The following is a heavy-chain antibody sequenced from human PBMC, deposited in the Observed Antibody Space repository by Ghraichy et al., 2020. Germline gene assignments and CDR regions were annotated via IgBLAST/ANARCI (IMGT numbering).Heavy chain of an antibody. CDR2: IKQDGSEK. CDR3: ASDYDGYDGLNY. D-gene: IGHD5-12*01. Sequence: GESLNISCAASGITFSSYWMSWVRQAPGKGLEWVANIKQDGSEKNYVDSVKGRFTISRDNAKSSMYLQMNSLRAEDMAVYYCASDYDGYDGLNYWGQGTLVTVSS. J-gene: IGHJ4*02. CDR1: GITFSSYW. V-gene: IGHV3-7*03.